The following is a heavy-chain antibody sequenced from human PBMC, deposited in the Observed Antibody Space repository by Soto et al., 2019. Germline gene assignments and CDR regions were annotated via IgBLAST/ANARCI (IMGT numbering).Heavy chain of an antibody. Sequence: EVQLVESGGGLVQPGGSLRVSCAVSGFNFSSYSMNWVRQAPGKGLEWVSYSSSSRSTIYYADSVKGRFTISRDNAKNSLYLQMNSLRDEDMAVYYCARGRTYHYVSSGYPDAFDIWGQGTMVTVSS. J-gene: IGHJ3*02. D-gene: IGHD3-22*01. CDR1: GFNFSSYS. V-gene: IGHV3-48*02. CDR2: SSSSRSTI. CDR3: ARGRTYHYVSSGYPDAFDI.